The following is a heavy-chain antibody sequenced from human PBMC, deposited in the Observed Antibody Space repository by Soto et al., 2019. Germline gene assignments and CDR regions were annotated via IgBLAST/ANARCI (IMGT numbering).Heavy chain of an antibody. CDR1: GGSISSYY. V-gene: IGHV4-59*01. CDR2: IYYSGST. CDR3: ARGKPDYYYYYYMDV. J-gene: IGHJ6*03. Sequence: SETLSLTCTVSGGSISSYYWSWIRQPPGKGLEWIGYIYYSGSTNYNPSLKSRVTISVDTSKNQFSLKLSSVTAADTAVYYCARGKPDYYYYYYMDVWGKGTTVTVS.